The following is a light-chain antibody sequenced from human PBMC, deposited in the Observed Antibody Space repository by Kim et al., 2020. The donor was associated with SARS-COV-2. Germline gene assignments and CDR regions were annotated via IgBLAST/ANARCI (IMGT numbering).Light chain of an antibody. CDR1: QDIRND. V-gene: IGKV1-17*01. Sequence: ASVGARVTIPGRASQDIRNDLGWYQQNPGRAPKRLIYGASSLQSGVPSRFSGSGSGTEFTLTISSLQPEDFATYFCLQHNTYPITFGQGTRLEIK. J-gene: IGKJ5*01. CDR3: LQHNTYPIT. CDR2: GAS.